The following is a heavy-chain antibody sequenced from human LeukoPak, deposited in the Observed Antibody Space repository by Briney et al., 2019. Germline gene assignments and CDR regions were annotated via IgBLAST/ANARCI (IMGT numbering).Heavy chain of an antibody. V-gene: IGHV3-23*01. CDR2: ISGSGGST. D-gene: IGHD3-22*01. CDR3: AKYGDESSGYYSD. Sequence: GGSLRLSCVASGFTFSNYAMSWVRQAPGKGLEWVSAISGSGGSTYYADSVKGRFTISRDNSKNTLYLQMNSLRAEDTAVYYCAKYGDESSGYYSDWGQGTLVTVSS. CDR1: GFTFSNYA. J-gene: IGHJ4*02.